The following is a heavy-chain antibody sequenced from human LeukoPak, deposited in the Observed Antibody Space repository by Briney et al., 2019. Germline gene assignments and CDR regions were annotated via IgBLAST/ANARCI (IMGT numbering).Heavy chain of an antibody. CDR1: GFNFNNYW. D-gene: IGHD3-22*01. V-gene: IGHV3-7*01. CDR3: ASDPYDGGGFGAFDI. J-gene: IGHJ3*02. CDR2: IKRDGSET. Sequence: GGSLRLSCAASGFNFNNYWMTWVRQAPGKGLEWVANIKRDGSETAYVGSVKGRFTISRDNAQNSLYLQMNSLRAEDTAVYYCASDPYDGGGFGAFDIWGQGTKIIVSS.